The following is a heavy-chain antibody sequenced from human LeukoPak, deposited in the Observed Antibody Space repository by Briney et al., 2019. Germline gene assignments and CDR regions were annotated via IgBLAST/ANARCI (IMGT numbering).Heavy chain of an antibody. D-gene: IGHD3-22*01. CDR2: INPSGGST. CDR3: ARDLYHRYYDNSGYAFDY. CDR1: GYTFTSYY. J-gene: IGHJ4*02. V-gene: IGHV1-46*01. Sequence: ASVKVSCKASGYTFTSYYMHWVRQAPGQGLEWMGIINPSGGSTSYAQKFQGRVTMTRDTSTSTVYMELSSLRSEDTAVYYCARDLYHRYYDNSGYAFDYWGQGTLVTVSS.